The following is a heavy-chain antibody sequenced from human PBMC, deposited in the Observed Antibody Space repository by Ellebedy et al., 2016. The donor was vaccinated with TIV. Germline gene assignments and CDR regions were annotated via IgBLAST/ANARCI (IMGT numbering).Heavy chain of an antibody. CDR3: VRGWYSSGHCDVFAM. CDR2: ISVDGRAV. D-gene: IGHD6-19*01. CDR1: GFTFSDSV. J-gene: IGHJ3*02. V-gene: IGHV3-30*03. Sequence: GGSLRLXXVGFGFTFSDSVMHWVRQDPGKGLDWVAGISVDGRAVHYPDSVKGRFTISRDNAQNTVYLQMNSLRLEDTAVYYCVRGWYSSGHCDVFAMWGQGTRVTVSS.